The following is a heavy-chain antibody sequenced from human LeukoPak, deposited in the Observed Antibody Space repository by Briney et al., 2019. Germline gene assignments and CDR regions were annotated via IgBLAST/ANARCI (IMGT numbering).Heavy chain of an antibody. D-gene: IGHD3-3*01. CDR3: AKAVGGHSYDFWSGYPTYLDY. CDR1: GFTFSSYG. V-gene: IGHV3-30*02. CDR2: IRYDGSNK. J-gene: IGHJ4*02. Sequence: GGSLRLSCAASGFTFSSYGMHWVRQAPGKGLEWVAFIRYDGSNKYYADSVKGRFTISRDNSKNTLYLQMNSLRAEDTAVYYCAKAVGGHSYDFWSGYPTYLDYWGQGTLVTVSS.